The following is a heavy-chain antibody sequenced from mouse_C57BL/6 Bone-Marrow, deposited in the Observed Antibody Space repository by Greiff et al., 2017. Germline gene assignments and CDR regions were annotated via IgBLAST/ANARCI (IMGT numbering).Heavy chain of an antibody. D-gene: IGHD1-1*01. J-gene: IGHJ1*03. CDR3: ARGPYYGRGYWYFDV. V-gene: IGHV1-52*01. CDR1: GYTFTSYW. Sequence: QVQLQQPGAELVRPGSSVKLSCKASGYTFTSYWMHWVKQRPIQGLEWIGNIDPSDSETHYNQKFKDKATLTVDKSSSTAYMQLSSLTSEDSAVYYCARGPYYGRGYWYFDVWGTGTTVTVSS. CDR2: IDPSDSET.